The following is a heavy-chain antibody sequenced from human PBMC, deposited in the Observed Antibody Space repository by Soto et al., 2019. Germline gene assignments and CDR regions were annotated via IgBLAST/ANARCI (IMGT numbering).Heavy chain of an antibody. V-gene: IGHV1-18*01. D-gene: IGHD2-15*01. CDR3: ARGQLGYCSGGSCYPWDAFDT. CDR1: GYTFTSYG. J-gene: IGHJ3*02. CDR2: ISAYNGNT. Sequence: ASVKVSCKASGYTFTSYGISWVRQAPGQGLEWMGWISAYNGNTNYAQKLQGRVTMTTDTSTSTAYMELRSLRSDDTAVYYCARGQLGYCSGGSCYPWDAFDTWGQGTMVTVSS.